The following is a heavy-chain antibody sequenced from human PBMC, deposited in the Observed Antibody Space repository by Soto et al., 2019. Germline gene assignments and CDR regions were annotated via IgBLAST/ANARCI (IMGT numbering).Heavy chain of an antibody. V-gene: IGHV4-59*02. CDR1: GGSVTSYY. Sequence: LSLTCTVSGGSVTSYYWSCIRQPPGKTLEWIGTIYYSGSTNYNPSLKSRVTISVDTSKNQFSLKLGSVTAADTAVYFCARALYGSGVLDVWGQGTMVTVSS. D-gene: IGHD3-10*01. CDR3: ARALYGSGVLDV. CDR2: IYYSGST. J-gene: IGHJ6*02.